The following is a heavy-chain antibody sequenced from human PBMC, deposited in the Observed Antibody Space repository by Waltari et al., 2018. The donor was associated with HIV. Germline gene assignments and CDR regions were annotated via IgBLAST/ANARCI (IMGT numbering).Heavy chain of an antibody. D-gene: IGHD1-26*01. CDR3: ATGGGTTSIQLYDLDV. V-gene: IGHV1-24*01. CDR2: FDPEDDEK. J-gene: IGHJ6*02. Sequence: QVQLRPSGAEGRKTATSVEVSRKVVGYTLPALSMYWVRQAPGKGLEWMGGFDPEDDEKIYAQKFQGRVTMTEDTSTDSAYIELSSLTSEDTAVYYCATGGGTTSIQLYDLDVWGQGTTVTVSS. CDR1: GYTLPALS.